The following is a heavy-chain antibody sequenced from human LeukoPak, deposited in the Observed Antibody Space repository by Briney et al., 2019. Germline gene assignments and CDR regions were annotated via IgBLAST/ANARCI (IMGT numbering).Heavy chain of an antibody. CDR3: AKDASDTAMAYAFDY. D-gene: IGHD5-18*01. CDR2: ISWNSGSI. V-gene: IGHV3-9*01. Sequence: GGSLRLSCAASGFTFDDYAMHRVRQAPGKGLEWVSGISWNSGSIGYADSVKGRFTISRDNAKNSLYLQMNSLRAEDTALYYCAKDASDTAMAYAFDYWGQGTLVTVSS. CDR1: GFTFDDYA. J-gene: IGHJ4*02.